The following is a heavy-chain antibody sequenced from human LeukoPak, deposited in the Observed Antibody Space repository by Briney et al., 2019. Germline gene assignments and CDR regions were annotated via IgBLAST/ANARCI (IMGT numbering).Heavy chain of an antibody. D-gene: IGHD2/OR15-2a*01. CDR2: IYPDDSDT. Sequence: PGESLKISCKGSGDSFTSYWIAWVRQVPGKGLEWMGIIYPDDSDTRYSPSFQGQVTISADKSISTAYLQWSSLKASDTAIYYCARRGAVDSAYFDWGQGTLVTVSS. V-gene: IGHV5-51*01. J-gene: IGHJ4*02. CDR1: GDSFTSYW. CDR3: ARRGAVDSAYFD.